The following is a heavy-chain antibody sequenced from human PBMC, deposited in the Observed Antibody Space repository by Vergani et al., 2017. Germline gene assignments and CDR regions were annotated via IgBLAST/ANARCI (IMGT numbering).Heavy chain of an antibody. Sequence: QVQLVESGGGVVQPGRSLRLSCAASGFTFSSYAMHWVRQAPGKGLEWVAVISYDGSNKYYADSVKGRFTISRDNSKNTLYLQMNSLRAEDTAVYYCAREGLWNYLGFDIDYWGQGTLVTVSS. V-gene: IGHV3-30*01. CDR2: ISYDGSNK. CDR3: AREGLWNYLGFDIDY. J-gene: IGHJ4*02. CDR1: GFTFSSYA. D-gene: IGHD1-7*01.